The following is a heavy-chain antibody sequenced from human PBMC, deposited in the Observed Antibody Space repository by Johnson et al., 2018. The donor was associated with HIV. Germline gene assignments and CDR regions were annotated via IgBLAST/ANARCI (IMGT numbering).Heavy chain of an antibody. CDR1: GFTFDDYG. J-gene: IGHJ3*02. CDR2: INWNGGST. Sequence: VQLVESGGGVVRPGGSLRLSCAASGFTFDDYGMSWVRQAPGKGLEWVSGINWNGGSTGYADSVKGRFTISRDNANNSLYLQMNSLRAEDTAFYYCARAVGFDYGRGDAFDIWCQGTMVTVSS. D-gene: IGHD4-17*01. V-gene: IGHV3-20*04. CDR3: ARAVGFDYGRGDAFDI.